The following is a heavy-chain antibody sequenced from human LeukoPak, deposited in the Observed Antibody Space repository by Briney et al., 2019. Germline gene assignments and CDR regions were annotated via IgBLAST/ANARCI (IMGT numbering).Heavy chain of an antibody. CDR2: ISGSGSYI. J-gene: IGHJ4*02. Sequence: GGSLRLSCAASGLTFSSFTMNWVRQAPGKGLEWFSSISGSGSYIYYADSVKGRFTISRDNAKNSLYLQMNSLRAEDTAVYYCAKGCSSTSCYGDWGQGTLVTVSS. CDR1: GLTFSSFT. V-gene: IGHV3-21*01. CDR3: AKGCSSTSCYGD. D-gene: IGHD2-2*01.